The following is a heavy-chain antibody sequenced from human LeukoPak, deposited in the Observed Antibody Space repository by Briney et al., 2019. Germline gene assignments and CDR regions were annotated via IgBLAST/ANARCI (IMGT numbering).Heavy chain of an antibody. CDR1: GGTFSSYA. V-gene: IGHV1-69*06. J-gene: IGHJ6*03. CDR2: IIPIFGTA. Sequence: SAKVSCKASGGTFSSYAISWVRQAPGQGLEWMGGIIPIFGTANYAQKFQGRVTITADKSTSTAYMELSSLRSEDTAVYYCARGHYGSGSYAAYYYYYMDVWGKGTTVTVSS. D-gene: IGHD3-10*01. CDR3: ARGHYGSGSYAAYYYYYMDV.